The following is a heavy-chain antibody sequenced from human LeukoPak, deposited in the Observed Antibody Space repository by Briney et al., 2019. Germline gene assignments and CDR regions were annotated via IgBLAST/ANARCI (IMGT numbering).Heavy chain of an antibody. CDR3: ARQLYCSSTSCYLTAVDYYYMDV. D-gene: IGHD2-2*01. Sequence: PSETLSLTCTVSGGSISSSSYYWGWIRQPPGKGLEWIGSIHYSGSTYYNPSLKSRVTISVDTSKNQFSLKLSSVTAADTAAYYCARQLYCSSTSCYLTAVDYYYMDVWGKGTTVTVSS. V-gene: IGHV4-39*01. CDR1: GGSISSSSYY. J-gene: IGHJ6*03. CDR2: IHYSGST.